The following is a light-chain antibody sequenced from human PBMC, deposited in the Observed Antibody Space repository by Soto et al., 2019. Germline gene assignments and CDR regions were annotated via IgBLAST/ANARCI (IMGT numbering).Light chain of an antibody. CDR2: EVT. CDR3: SSYAASNNCYFV. V-gene: IGLV2-8*01. CDR1: SSDVGGYNY. Sequence: QSALTQPPSASGSPGQSVTISCTGTSSDVGGYNYVSWYQQYPGRAPKLMLYEVTKRPSGVPERFSGTKSGNTASRTVSGLHAEDEADYYCSSYAASNNCYFVFVVGTKLTVL. J-gene: IGLJ3*02.